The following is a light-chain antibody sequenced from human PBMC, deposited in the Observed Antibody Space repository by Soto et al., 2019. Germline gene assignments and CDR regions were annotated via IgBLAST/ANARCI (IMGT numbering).Light chain of an antibody. CDR3: QQYGSSGT. Sequence: IVFTPSPRPTSLSPGERATLSCRASQSVSNNYLAWYQQKPGQAPRLLIYGASNRATGIPDRFSGSGSGTDFTLTISRLEPEDFAVYYCQQYGSSGTFGQGTKVDIK. CDR2: GAS. CDR1: QSVSNNY. V-gene: IGKV3-20*01. J-gene: IGKJ1*01.